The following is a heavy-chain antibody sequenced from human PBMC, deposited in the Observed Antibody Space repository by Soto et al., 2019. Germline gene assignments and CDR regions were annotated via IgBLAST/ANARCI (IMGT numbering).Heavy chain of an antibody. D-gene: IGHD3-10*01. CDR3: TRAAWFPYLSFY. J-gene: IGHJ4*02. Sequence: GRSLRLPCAASGFPLSRFELHLVRQAPGKGLEGISYISSSGSTAYYACSVEGRFTISRDTAYNSVYLQMDRLRAEDTALHSCTRAAWFPYLSFYWRQGALVTVSS. CDR2: ISSSGSTA. V-gene: IGHV3-48*03. CDR1: GFPLSRFE.